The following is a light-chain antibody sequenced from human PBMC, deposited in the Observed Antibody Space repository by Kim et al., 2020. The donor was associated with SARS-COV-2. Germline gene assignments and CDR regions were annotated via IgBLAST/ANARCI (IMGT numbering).Light chain of an antibody. J-gene: IGLJ3*02. CDR1: NLGNKN. V-gene: IGLV3-1*01. CDR3: QAWDSSTANWV. Sequence: PGQTASITCSGDNLGNKNACWYQQKPGQAPVLVIYQNIERPSGIPERLSGSNSGNTATLTIRGTQATDEADYDCQAWDSSTANWVFGGGTQMTVL. CDR2: QNI.